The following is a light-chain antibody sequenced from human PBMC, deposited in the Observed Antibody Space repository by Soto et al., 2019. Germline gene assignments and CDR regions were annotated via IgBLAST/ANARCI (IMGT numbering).Light chain of an antibody. CDR1: ASDIGGYTF. V-gene: IGLV2-8*01. CDR2: DVN. J-gene: IGLJ1*01. Sequence: QSALTQPPSASGSPGQSVAISFTGTASDIGGYTFVSWYQQHPGKAPKLLIYDVNKRPSGVPDRFSGSKSGNTASLTVSGLQAEDEADYYCSAHVGTNPYVFVTGTKLTVL. CDR3: SAHVGTNPYV.